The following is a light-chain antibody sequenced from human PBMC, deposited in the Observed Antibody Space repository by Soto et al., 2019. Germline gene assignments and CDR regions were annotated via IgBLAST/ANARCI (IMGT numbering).Light chain of an antibody. CDR1: QSVSSN. J-gene: IGKJ1*01. CDR2: GAS. V-gene: IGKV3-15*01. Sequence: EIVMTQSPATLSVSPGERATLSGRASQSVSSNLAWYQQKPGQAPRLLIYGASTRATGIPARFSGSGSGTEFTLTISSRQSEDVAVYYCQQYNNWPPMAFGQGTKVEIK. CDR3: QQYNNWPPMA.